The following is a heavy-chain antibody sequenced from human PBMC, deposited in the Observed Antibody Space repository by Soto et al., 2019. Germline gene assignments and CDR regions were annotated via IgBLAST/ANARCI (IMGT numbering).Heavy chain of an antibody. D-gene: IGHD6-6*01. CDR2: ISSSSSTI. CDR3: ARDSSSSVGGRYYYYGMDV. J-gene: IGHJ6*02. V-gene: IGHV3-48*02. Sequence: GGSLRLSCAASGFTFSSYSMNWVRQAPGKGLEWVSYISSSSSTIYYADSVKGRFTISRDNAKNSLYLQMNSLRDEDTAVYYCARDSSSSVGGRYYYYGMDVWGQGTTVTVSS. CDR1: GFTFSSYS.